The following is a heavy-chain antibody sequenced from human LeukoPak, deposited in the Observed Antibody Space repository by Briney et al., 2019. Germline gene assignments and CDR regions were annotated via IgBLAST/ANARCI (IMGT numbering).Heavy chain of an antibody. CDR3: ARALVARAYYYGMDV. Sequence: PSETLSLTCTVSGGSISSYYWSWIRQPPGEGLEWIGYIYYSGSTNYNPSLKSRVTVSVDTSKNQFSLKLSSVTAADTAVYYCARALVARAYYYGMDVWAKGPRSPSP. CDR1: GGSISSYY. D-gene: IGHD5-12*01. CDR2: IYYSGST. V-gene: IGHV4-59*01. J-gene: IGHJ6*02.